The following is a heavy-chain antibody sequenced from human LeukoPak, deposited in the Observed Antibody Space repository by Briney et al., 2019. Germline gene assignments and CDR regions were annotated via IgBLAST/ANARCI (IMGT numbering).Heavy chain of an antibody. CDR3: AKDRAYISSWYGCSTP. CDR2: INTNTGNP. Sequence: ASVKVSCKASGYTFTSYAMNWVRRAPGQGLEWMGWINTNTGNPTYAQGFTGRFVFSLDTSVSTAYLQMHSLRAEDTAVYYCAKDRAYISSWYGCSTPWGQGTLVTVSS. D-gene: IGHD6-13*01. J-gene: IGHJ5*02. V-gene: IGHV7-4-1*01. CDR1: GYTFTSYA.